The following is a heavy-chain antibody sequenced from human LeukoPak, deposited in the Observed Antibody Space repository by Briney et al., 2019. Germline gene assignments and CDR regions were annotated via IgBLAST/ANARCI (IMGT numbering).Heavy chain of an antibody. CDR1: GFNFRSYA. Sequence: PGGSLRLSCTASGFNFRSYAMYWVRQAPGKGLEWVAIISYDGSNEHYADSVEGRFTISRDTSKNTLYLQMNSLRAEDTAVYYCARDHPATSLTTRAFDIWGQGTMVTVSS. J-gene: IGHJ3*02. D-gene: IGHD4-17*01. CDR2: ISYDGSNE. CDR3: ARDHPATSLTTRAFDI. V-gene: IGHV3-30-3*01.